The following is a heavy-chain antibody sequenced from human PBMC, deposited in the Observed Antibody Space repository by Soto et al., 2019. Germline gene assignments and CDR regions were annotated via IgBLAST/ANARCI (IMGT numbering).Heavy chain of an antibody. CDR2: IIPIFGTA. Sequence: SVKVSCKASGGTFSSYAISWVRQAPGQGLEWMGGIIPIFGTANYAQKFQGRVTITADESTSTAYMELSSLRSEDTAVYYCASPMGYGDYGKGYYYGMDVWGQGTTVTVSS. J-gene: IGHJ6*02. D-gene: IGHD4-17*01. CDR1: GGTFSSYA. CDR3: ASPMGYGDYGKGYYYGMDV. V-gene: IGHV1-69*13.